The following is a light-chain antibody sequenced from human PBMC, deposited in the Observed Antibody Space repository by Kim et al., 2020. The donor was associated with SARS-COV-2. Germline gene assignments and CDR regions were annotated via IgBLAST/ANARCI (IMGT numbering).Light chain of an antibody. CDR1: QDIGNY. Sequence: ASLEDRATIPYRASQDIGNYLAWFQLKQGKAPKLLIYAASALQPGVPSRFSGSGSGTDFTLTVTSLQPEDVATYYCQKCDSAPWTFGEGTKGEIK. CDR2: AAS. V-gene: IGKV1-27*01. J-gene: IGKJ1*01. CDR3: QKCDSAPWT.